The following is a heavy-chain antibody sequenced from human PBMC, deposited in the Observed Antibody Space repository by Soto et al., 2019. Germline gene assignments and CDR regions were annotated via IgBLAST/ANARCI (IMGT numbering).Heavy chain of an antibody. CDR1: GYTLINSG. CDR2: ISPYNGKT. D-gene: IGHD5-18*01. Sequence: QGQLVQSGGEVKEPGASVRVSCKASGYTLINSGINWVRQAPGQGLEWLGWISPYNGKTEYAQKLQGRVTMTTETSTSTVYMELRSLRSDDTAVYYCAREQTKWLQDACDMWGQGTMVTVSS. CDR3: AREQTKWLQDACDM. V-gene: IGHV1-18*01. J-gene: IGHJ3*02.